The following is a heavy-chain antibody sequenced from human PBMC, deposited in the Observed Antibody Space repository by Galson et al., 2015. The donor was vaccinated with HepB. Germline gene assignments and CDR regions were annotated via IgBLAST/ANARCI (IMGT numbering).Heavy chain of an antibody. CDR1: GFTFSSYA. CDR2: ISYDGSNK. CDR3: ARAKSSIAARPVWYFDL. Sequence: SLRLSCAASGFTFSSYAMHWVRQAPGKGLEWVAVISYDGSNKYYADSVKGRFTISRDNSKNTLYLQMNSLRAEDTAVYYCARAKSSIAARPVWYFDLWGRGTLVTVSS. D-gene: IGHD6-6*01. J-gene: IGHJ2*01. V-gene: IGHV3-30-3*01.